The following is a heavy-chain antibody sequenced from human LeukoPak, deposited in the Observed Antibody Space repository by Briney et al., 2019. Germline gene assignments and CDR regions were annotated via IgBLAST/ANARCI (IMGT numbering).Heavy chain of an antibody. V-gene: IGHV4-4*07. CDR1: GGSTSAYY. CDR2: IYPSVST. D-gene: IGHD5-24*01. J-gene: IGHJ4*02. CDR3: VRYGNKWPWFDY. Sequence: SETLSLTCTVSGGSTSAYYWSWIRQPAGKALEWIGRIYPSVSTDYNPSLKSRVTVSVDTSKNQLSLKLSSVTAADPAVYFCVRYGNKWPWFDYWGQGTQVTVSS.